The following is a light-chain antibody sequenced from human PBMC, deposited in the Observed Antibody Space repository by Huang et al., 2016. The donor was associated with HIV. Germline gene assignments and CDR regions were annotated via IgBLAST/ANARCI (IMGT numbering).Light chain of an antibody. V-gene: IGKV3-15*01. CDR3: QQYNDFRST. CDR1: QIVSSH. CDR2: AAS. Sequence: ETVMTQSPVTLSVSPGDRASLSCRSSQIVSSHLAWYQQKPGQAPGLLISAASTRATGVQARFSGSGAGTEFTLTISTLQSEDSAVYYCQQYNDFRSTFGPGTRVEIK. J-gene: IGKJ3*01.